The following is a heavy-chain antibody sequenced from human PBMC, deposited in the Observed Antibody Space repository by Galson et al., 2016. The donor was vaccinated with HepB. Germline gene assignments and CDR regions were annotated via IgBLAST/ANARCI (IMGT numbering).Heavy chain of an antibody. CDR2: MAHDGSFI. CDR1: HFNFAGYW. V-gene: IGHV3-7*03. Sequence: SLRLSCAASHFNFAGYWMSWVRQAPEKGLEWVATMAHDGSFINYVDSVKGRFTISRDNTNNFLFLQMNSLKVDDTAVYYCVRDDWGPCDFWGQGTLVTVSS. D-gene: IGHD7-27*01. J-gene: IGHJ4*02. CDR3: VRDDWGPCDF.